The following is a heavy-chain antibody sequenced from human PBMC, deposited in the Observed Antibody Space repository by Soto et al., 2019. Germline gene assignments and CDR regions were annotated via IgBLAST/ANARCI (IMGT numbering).Heavy chain of an antibody. D-gene: IGHD2-15*01. Sequence: ASVKVSCKPSGYTFTSYGISWVRQAPGQGPEWMGWTSAHNGDTHYAENLQGRVAMTTDTSTSTAYMELRSLRSDDTAVYYCARGGYCSGGSCPFYGMDVWGQGTTVTVSS. V-gene: IGHV1-18*01. CDR1: GYTFTSYG. CDR3: ARGGYCSGGSCPFYGMDV. J-gene: IGHJ6*02. CDR2: TSAHNGDT.